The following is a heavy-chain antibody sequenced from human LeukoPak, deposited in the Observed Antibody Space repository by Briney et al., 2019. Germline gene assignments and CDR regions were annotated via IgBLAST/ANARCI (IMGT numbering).Heavy chain of an antibody. CDR2: MNPNRGNT. Sequence: ASVKVSCKASGYTFTSYDINWVRQATGQGLEWMGWMNPNRGNTGYAQKFQGRVTMTKNTSISTAYMELRSLRSEDTAVYYCAKLSSGWYSGWCQGTLVTVSS. CDR3: AKLSSGWYSG. J-gene: IGHJ4*02. CDR1: GYTFTSYD. D-gene: IGHD6-19*01. V-gene: IGHV1-8*01.